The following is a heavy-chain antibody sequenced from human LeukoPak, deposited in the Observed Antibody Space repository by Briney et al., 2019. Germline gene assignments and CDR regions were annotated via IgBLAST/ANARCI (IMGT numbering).Heavy chain of an antibody. J-gene: IGHJ4*02. CDR2: IYYSGST. Sequence: SETLSLTCTVSGGSISSHYRSWIRQPPGKGLEWIGYIYYSGSTNYNPSLKSRVTISVDTSKNQFSLKLSSVTAADTAVYYCARDSYGTSPDYWGQGTLVTVSS. V-gene: IGHV4-59*11. CDR1: GGSISSHY. D-gene: IGHD1-7*01. CDR3: ARDSYGTSPDY.